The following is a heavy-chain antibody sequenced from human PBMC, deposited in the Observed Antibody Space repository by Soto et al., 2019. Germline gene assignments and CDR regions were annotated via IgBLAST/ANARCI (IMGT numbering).Heavy chain of an antibody. J-gene: IGHJ4*02. D-gene: IGHD3-22*01. CDR1: GFTFSKYA. V-gene: IGHV3-23*01. CDR3: VKDYYDSSGYSYFDY. CDR2: ISGSGVSP. Sequence: PGGSLRLSCAASGFTFSKYAMSWVHQPPGKGLEWVSAISGSGVSPYYADSVKGRFTISRDNSKNMLYLQMNSVRAEDTAVYYCVKDYYDSSGYSYFDYWGQGTQVTVSS.